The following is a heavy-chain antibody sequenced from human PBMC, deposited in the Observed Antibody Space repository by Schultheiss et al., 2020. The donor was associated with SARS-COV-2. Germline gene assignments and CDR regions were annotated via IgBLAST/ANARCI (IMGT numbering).Heavy chain of an antibody. V-gene: IGHV4-59*01. D-gene: IGHD4-17*01. CDR2: IYYSGST. CDR1: GFTFGDYA. Sequence: GSLRLSCTASGFTFGDYAMSWFRQAPGKGLEWIGYIYYSGSTNYNPSLKSRVTISVDTSKNQFSLKLSSVTAADTAVYYCARDRRTSTGFDYWGQGTLVTVSS. CDR3: ARDRRTSTGFDY. J-gene: IGHJ4*02.